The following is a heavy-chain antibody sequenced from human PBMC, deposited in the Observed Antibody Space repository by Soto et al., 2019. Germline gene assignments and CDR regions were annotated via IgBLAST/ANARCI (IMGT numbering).Heavy chain of an antibody. D-gene: IGHD3-22*01. J-gene: IGHJ6*02. CDR3: ARESYGSSGYYYYYYYGMDV. Sequence: ASVRVSCTASGSTFTGYYMHLVRQAPGQGLEWMGWINPNSGGTNYAQKFQGRVTMTRDTSISTAYMELSRLRSDDTAVYYCARESYGSSGYYYYYYYGMDVWGQGTTVNVSS. V-gene: IGHV1-2*02. CDR2: INPNSGGT. CDR1: GSTFTGYY.